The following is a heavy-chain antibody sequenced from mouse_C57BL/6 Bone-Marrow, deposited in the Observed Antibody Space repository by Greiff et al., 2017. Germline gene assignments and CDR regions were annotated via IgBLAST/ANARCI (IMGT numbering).Heavy chain of an antibody. CDR1: GFTFSDYY. J-gene: IGHJ2*01. V-gene: IGHV5-12*01. CDR2: ISNGGGST. CDR3: ARGTDY. Sequence: EVMLVESGGGLVQPGGSLKLSCAASGFTFSDYYMYWVRQTPEKRLEWVAYISNGGGSTYYPDTVKGRFTISRDNAKNTLYLQMSRLKSEDTAMYYCARGTDYWGQGTTLTVSS.